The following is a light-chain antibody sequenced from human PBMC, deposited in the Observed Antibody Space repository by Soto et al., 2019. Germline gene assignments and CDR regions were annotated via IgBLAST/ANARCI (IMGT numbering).Light chain of an antibody. CDR1: QCVSRY. V-gene: IGKV3-11*01. CDR3: QQRGNWPS. CDR2: DAS. J-gene: IGKJ4*01. Sequence: EIALTQSPATLSLSPGERATLSCRASQCVSRYLAWYQQKPGQAPRLLIYDASNRATGIPARFSGSGSGTDFTLTISSLEPEDFAVYYCQQRGNWPSFGGGTKVEIK.